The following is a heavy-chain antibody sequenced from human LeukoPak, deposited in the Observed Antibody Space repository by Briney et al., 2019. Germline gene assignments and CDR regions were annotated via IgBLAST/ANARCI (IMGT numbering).Heavy chain of an antibody. CDR2: ISHRVSDV. Sequence: GGSLRLSCAASGFSFSDYYMSWIRQAPGKGLEWVSYISHRVSDVQYADSVKGRFTISRDNARNSLYLQMNGLRAEDTAVYYCAKDILAAGLFFDYWGLGTLVAVSS. V-gene: IGHV3-11*01. CDR1: GFSFSDYY. D-gene: IGHD6-13*01. CDR3: AKDILAAGLFFDY. J-gene: IGHJ4*02.